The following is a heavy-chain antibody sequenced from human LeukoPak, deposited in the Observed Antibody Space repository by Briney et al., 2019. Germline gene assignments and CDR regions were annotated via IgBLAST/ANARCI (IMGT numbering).Heavy chain of an antibody. V-gene: IGHV3-11*01. D-gene: IGHD1-26*01. J-gene: IGHJ4*02. CDR3: AREGSIVGATLGY. CDR1: GGSFSGYY. Sequence: LSLTCAVYGGSFSGYYWSWIRQAPGKGLEWVSYISSSGSTIYYADSVKGRFTISRDNAKNSLYLQMNSLRAEDTAVYYCAREGSIVGATLGYWGQGTLVTVSS. CDR2: ISSSGSTI.